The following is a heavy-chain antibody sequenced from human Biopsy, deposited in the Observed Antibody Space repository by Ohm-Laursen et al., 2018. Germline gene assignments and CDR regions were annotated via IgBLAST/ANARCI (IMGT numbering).Heavy chain of an antibody. CDR1: GDSISASTTSY. CDR3: ARHPTGFWFDP. CDR2: IYNSETT. Sequence: SETLSLTCSVSGDSISASTTSYWAWLRPPPGKGLEWIGSIYNSETTFYNPSLKSRVAISVDTSTNHFSLKVSSVTAADTALYYCARHPTGFWFDPWGHGTLVTVSS. V-gene: IGHV4-39*01. J-gene: IGHJ5*02.